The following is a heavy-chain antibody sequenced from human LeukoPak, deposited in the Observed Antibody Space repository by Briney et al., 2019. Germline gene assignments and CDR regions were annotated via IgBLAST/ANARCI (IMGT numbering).Heavy chain of an antibody. V-gene: IGHV1-8*01. J-gene: IGHJ4*02. CDR3: ARVVKYCSGGSCYPGGY. Sequence: ASVKVSCKASGYTFTSYDINWVRQATGQGLEWMGWMNPNSGKTGYAQKFQGRVTMTRNTSISTAYMELSSLRSEDTAVYYRARVVKYCSGGSCYPGGYWGQGTLVTVSS. CDR2: MNPNSGKT. CDR1: GYTFTSYD. D-gene: IGHD2-15*01.